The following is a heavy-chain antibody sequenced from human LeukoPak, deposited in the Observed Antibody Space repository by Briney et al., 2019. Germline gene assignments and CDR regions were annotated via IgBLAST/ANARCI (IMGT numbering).Heavy chain of an antibody. CDR2: ISWNSGSI. J-gene: IGHJ5*02. CDR1: RFTFDDYA. D-gene: IGHD3-22*01. Sequence: GRSLRLSCAASRFTFDDYAMHWVRQAPGKGLEWVSGISWNSGSIGYADSVKGRFTISRDNAKNSLYLQMNSLRAEDTALYYCAKGPDYYDSSWFDPWGQGTLVTVSS. V-gene: IGHV3-9*01. CDR3: AKGPDYYDSSWFDP.